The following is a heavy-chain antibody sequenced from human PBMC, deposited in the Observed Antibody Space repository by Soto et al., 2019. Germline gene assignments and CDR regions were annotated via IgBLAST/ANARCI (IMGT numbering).Heavy chain of an antibody. Sequence: QVQLVESGGGVVQPGRSLRLSCAASGFTFSSYGMHWVRQAPGKGLEWVAVIWYDGSNKYYVDSVKGRFTISRDNSKNTLYLQMNSLRAEDTAVYYCARDMEGPLPAYWGQGTLVTVSS. CDR3: ARDMEGPLPAY. J-gene: IGHJ4*02. D-gene: IGHD3-10*01. CDR2: IWYDGSNK. CDR1: GFTFSSYG. V-gene: IGHV3-33*01.